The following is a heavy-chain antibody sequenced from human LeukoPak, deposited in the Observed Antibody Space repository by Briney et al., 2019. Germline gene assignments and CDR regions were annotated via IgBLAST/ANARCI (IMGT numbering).Heavy chain of an antibody. CDR1: GFTIATSA. CDR2: INSASSHI. D-gene: IGHD3-22*01. Sequence: GGSLRLSCAASGFTIATSAMNWVRQVPGKGLEWVSSINSASSHIYYAASVRGRFTISRDNAMNSVFLQMHSLGAEDTAVYYCGRPPKYYLRRGYFTYGGQGTLAPVSS. CDR3: GRPPKYYLRRGYFTY. J-gene: IGHJ4*02. V-gene: IGHV3-21*01.